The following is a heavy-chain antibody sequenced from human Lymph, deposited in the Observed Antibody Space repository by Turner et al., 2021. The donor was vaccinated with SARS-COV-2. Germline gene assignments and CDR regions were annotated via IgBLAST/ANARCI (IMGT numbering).Heavy chain of an antibody. Sequence: QVQLQESGPRLVKPLEPLSLTCTVSGGSMNSNYWSWIRQPPGKRLEWSGYSYYRGSTNYKPSLESRVTISVDTSRNQFSLNLTSVTAADTGIYYCARETVNNWVDPWGQGTLVTVSS. CDR2: SYYRGST. J-gene: IGHJ5*02. V-gene: IGHV4-59*01. D-gene: IGHD2-21*02. CDR1: GGSMNSNY. CDR3: ARETVNNWVDP.